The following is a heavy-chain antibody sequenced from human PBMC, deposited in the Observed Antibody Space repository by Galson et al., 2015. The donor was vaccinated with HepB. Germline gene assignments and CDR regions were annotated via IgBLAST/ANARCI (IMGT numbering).Heavy chain of an antibody. CDR1: GFTFSSYS. V-gene: IGHV3-21*01. CDR2: ISSSSSYI. J-gene: IGHJ4*02. CDR3: ATHYYDSSGYYYPIDY. D-gene: IGHD3-22*01. Sequence: SLRLSCAASGFTFSSYSMNWVRQAPGKGLEWVSSISSSSSYIYYADSVKGRFTISRDNAKNSLYLQMNSLRAEDTAVYYCATHYYDSSGYYYPIDYWGQGTLVTVSS.